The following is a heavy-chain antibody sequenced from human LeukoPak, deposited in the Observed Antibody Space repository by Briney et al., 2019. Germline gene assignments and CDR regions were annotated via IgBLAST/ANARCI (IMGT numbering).Heavy chain of an antibody. V-gene: IGHV4-59*01. D-gene: IGHD4-17*01. CDR2: MYYTGTT. CDR3: ARAGDGDYVHWFDP. CDR1: GGSISRYY. J-gene: IGHJ5*02. Sequence: SETLSLTCTISGGSISRYYWSWIRQPPGKGLEWIGYMYYTGTTNYNPSLKRRVTISVDTSKNQFSLKLNSVTAADTAVYYCARAGDGDYVHWFDPWGQGTLVTVSS.